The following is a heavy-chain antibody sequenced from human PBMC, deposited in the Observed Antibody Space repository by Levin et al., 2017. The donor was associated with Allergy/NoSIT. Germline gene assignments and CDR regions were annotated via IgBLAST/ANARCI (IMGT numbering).Heavy chain of an antibody. Sequence: SETLSLTCAVSGGSISSSNWWSWVRQPPGKGLEWIGEIYHSGSTNYNSSLKSRVTISVDKSKNQFSLKLSSVTAADTAVYYCARGTVVTSYSYFDYWGQGTLVTVSS. CDR1: GGSISSSNW. D-gene: IGHD4-23*01. J-gene: IGHJ4*02. CDR2: IYHSGST. V-gene: IGHV4-4*02. CDR3: ARGTVVTSYSYFDY.